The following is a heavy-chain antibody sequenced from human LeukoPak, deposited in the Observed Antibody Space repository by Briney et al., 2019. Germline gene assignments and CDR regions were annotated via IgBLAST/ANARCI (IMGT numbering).Heavy chain of an antibody. Sequence: QPGGSLRLSCAASGFTFSSYWMSWVRQAPGKRLEWVANIKQGGSEKYYVDSVKGRFTISRDNAKNSLYLQMNSLRAEDTAVYYCARDRYSSGWYQPNWFDPWGQGTLVTVSS. CDR3: ARDRYSSGWYQPNWFDP. D-gene: IGHD6-19*01. CDR1: GFTFSSYW. V-gene: IGHV3-7*01. CDR2: IKQGGSEK. J-gene: IGHJ5*02.